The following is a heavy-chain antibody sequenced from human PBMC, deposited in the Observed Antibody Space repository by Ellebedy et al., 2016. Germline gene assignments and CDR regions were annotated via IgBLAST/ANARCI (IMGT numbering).Heavy chain of an antibody. CDR3: ARPTYDAFDI. Sequence: GSLRLSCTVSGGSISSSSYYWGWIRQPPGKGLEWIGSIYYSGSTYYNPSLKSRVTISVDTSKNQFSLKLSSVTAADTAVYYCARPTYDAFDIWGQGTMVTVSS. D-gene: IGHD3-16*01. V-gene: IGHV4-39*01. J-gene: IGHJ3*02. CDR1: GGSISSSSYY. CDR2: IYYSGST.